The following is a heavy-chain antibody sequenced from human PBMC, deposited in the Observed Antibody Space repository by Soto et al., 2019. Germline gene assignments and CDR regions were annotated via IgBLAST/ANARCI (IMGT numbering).Heavy chain of an antibody. CDR2: IYYSGST. CDR1: GGSISSSSYY. CDR3: ARLRITMVRGVTIPVGWFDP. D-gene: IGHD3-10*01. J-gene: IGHJ5*02. Sequence: SETLSLTCTVSGGSISSSSYYWGWIRQPPGKGLEWIGSIYYSGSTYYNPSLKSRVTISVDTSKNQFSLKLSSVTAADTAVYYCARLRITMVRGVTIPVGWFDPWGQGTLVTVSS. V-gene: IGHV4-39*01.